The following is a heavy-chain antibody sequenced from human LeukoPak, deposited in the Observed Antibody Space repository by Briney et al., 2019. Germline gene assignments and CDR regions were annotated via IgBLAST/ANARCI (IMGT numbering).Heavy chain of an antibody. D-gene: IGHD3-16*01. V-gene: IGHV4-4*07. CDR2: IYTSGST. CDR3: ARGGDYVWGSLYYFDY. CDR1: GGSISSYY. Sequence: SETLSLTCTASGGSISSYYWSWIRQPAGKGLEWIGRIYTSGSTNYNPSLKSRVTMSVDTSKNQFSLKLSSVTAADTAVYYCARGGDYVWGSLYYFDYWGQGTLVTVSS. J-gene: IGHJ4*02.